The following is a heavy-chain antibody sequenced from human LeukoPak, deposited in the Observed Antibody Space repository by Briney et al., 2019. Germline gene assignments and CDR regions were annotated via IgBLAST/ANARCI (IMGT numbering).Heavy chain of an antibody. CDR2: IYRGGNT. J-gene: IGHJ4*02. CDR3: ARRAGEYSHPYDY. V-gene: IGHV3-53*01. D-gene: IGHD4-17*01. CDR1: GFTVSINS. Sequence: GGSLRLSCTVSGFTVSINSMSWVRQAPGKGLEWVSFIYRGGNTHYSDSVKGRFTISRDNSKNTLYLQMNSLRAEDTAVYYCARRAGEYSHPYDYWGQGTLVTVSS.